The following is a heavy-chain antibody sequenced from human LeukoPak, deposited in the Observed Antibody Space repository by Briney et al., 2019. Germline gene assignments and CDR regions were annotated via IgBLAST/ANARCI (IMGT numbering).Heavy chain of an antibody. Sequence: SETLSLTCTVSGGSISSSSYYWGWIRQPPGKGLEWIGSIYYSGSTYYNPSLKSRVTISVDTSKNQFSLKLSSVAAADTAVYYCARGVMAAAGSHFDYWGQGTLVTVSS. CDR3: ARGVMAAAGSHFDY. CDR2: IYYSGST. D-gene: IGHD6-13*01. J-gene: IGHJ4*02. CDR1: GGSISSSSYY. V-gene: IGHV4-39*07.